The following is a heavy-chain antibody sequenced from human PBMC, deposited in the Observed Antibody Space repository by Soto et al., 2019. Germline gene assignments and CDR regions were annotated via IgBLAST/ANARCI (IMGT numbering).Heavy chain of an antibody. D-gene: IGHD2-2*01. J-gene: IGHJ4*02. Sequence: NPSETLSLTCTVSGGSISSYYWSWIRQPPGKGLEWIGYIYYSGSTNYNPSLKSRVTISVDTSKNQFSLKLSSVTAADTAVYYCARVSPGYCSSTSCYAFDYWGREPWSPSPQ. CDR2: IYYSGST. CDR3: ARVSPGYCSSTSCYAFDY. CDR1: GGSISSYY. V-gene: IGHV4-59*01.